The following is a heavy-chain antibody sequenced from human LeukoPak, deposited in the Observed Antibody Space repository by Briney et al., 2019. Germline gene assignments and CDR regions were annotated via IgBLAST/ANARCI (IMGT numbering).Heavy chain of an antibody. D-gene: IGHD2-15*01. CDR1: GLAFSAYK. CDR3: VVGGSPGY. Sequence: GGSLRLSCAASGLAFSAYKMHWVRQAPRKGLVWVSRISTDGYTTDYADFVQGRFTASRDNTKNRWSLEMNSLRAADTAVYSCVVGGSPGYWGQGTLVTVSS. V-gene: IGHV3-74*01. CDR2: ISTDGYTT. J-gene: IGHJ4*02.